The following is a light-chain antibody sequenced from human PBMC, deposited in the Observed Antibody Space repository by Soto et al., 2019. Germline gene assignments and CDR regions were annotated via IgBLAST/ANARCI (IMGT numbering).Light chain of an antibody. CDR2: EAS. J-gene: IGKJ4*01. CDR1: QSVGNN. CDR3: QQHANWPLT. Sequence: EIVLTQSPATLSLSPVERATLSGRASQSVGNNLASYQQKPGQAPGLLIYEASTRATGIPARFSGSGSGTAFTLTISSLEPEDFAAYYCQQHANWPLTFGGGTKVDIK. V-gene: IGKV3-11*01.